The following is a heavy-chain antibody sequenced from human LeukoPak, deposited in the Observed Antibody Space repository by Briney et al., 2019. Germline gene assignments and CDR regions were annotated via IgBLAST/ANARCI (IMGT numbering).Heavy chain of an antibody. J-gene: IGHJ4*02. CDR1: GFTVSSNY. CDR2: IYSGGST. V-gene: IGHV3-66*01. Sequence: GGSLRLSCAVSGFTVSSNYMSWVRQAPGKGLEWVSVIYSGGSTYYAGSLKGRFTISRDNSKNTLYLEVISLTAEDTAVYYCAKDDAWLRFGEWSQGTLVTVSS. D-gene: IGHD3-10*01. CDR3: AKDDAWLRFGE.